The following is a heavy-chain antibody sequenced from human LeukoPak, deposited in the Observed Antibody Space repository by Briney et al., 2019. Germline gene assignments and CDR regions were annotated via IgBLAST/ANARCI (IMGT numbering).Heavy chain of an antibody. CDR2: INPNSGGT. CDR1: GYTFTGYY. Sequence: ASVKVSCKASGYTFTGYYVHWVRQAPGQGLEWMGWINPNSGGTNYAQKFQGRVTMTRDTSISTAYMELSRLRSDDTAVYYCARVKYPLSNGYSYGWTSDYWGQGTLVTVSS. V-gene: IGHV1-2*02. J-gene: IGHJ4*02. CDR3: ARVKYPLSNGYSYGWTSDY. D-gene: IGHD5-18*01.